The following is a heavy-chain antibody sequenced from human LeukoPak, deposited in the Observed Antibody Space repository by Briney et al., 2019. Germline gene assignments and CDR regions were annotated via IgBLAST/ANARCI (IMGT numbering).Heavy chain of an antibody. CDR2: ISGSGGST. CDR1: GFTFSSYA. D-gene: IGHD2-2*01. V-gene: IGHV3-23*01. CDR3: ANNNGGYCSSTSCPEGWY. Sequence: QSGGSLRLSCAASGFTFSSYAMSWVRQAPGKGLEWVSAISGSGGSTYYADSVKGRFTISRDNSKNTLYLQTNSLRAEDTAVYYCANNNGGYCSSTSCPEGWYWGQGTLVTVSS. J-gene: IGHJ4*02.